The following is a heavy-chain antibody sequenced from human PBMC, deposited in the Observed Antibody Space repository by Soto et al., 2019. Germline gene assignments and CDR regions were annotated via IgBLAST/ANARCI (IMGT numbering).Heavy chain of an antibody. D-gene: IGHD1-20*01. CDR1: GDAISNYY. J-gene: IGHJ4*02. CDR2: VHESGST. V-gene: IGHV4-59*01. Sequence: QVQLQESGPGLVKPSQTLSLTCTVSGDAISNYYWSWIRQTPGRGLEWIGCVHESGSTDYNPSLKGRVTISLHTSKSQFSLSLRSATAADTATYYCARGTRALITSFFAYWGQGIPVTVSS. CDR3: ARGTRALITSFFAY.